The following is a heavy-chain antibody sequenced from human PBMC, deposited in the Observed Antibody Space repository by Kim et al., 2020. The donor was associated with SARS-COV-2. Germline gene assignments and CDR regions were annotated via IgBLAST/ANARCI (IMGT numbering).Heavy chain of an antibody. V-gene: IGHV3-30-3*01. CDR2: ISFDGSNK. J-gene: IGHJ4*02. Sequence: GGSLRLSCAASGFTFSNYAMHWVRQAPGKRLEWVAVISFDGSNKYYADSMKGRFTISRDNSKNTLYVQINSLRVEDTAVYHCARDREQLLITVFDYWGQGTLVTVSS. CDR1: GFTFSNYA. D-gene: IGHD2-2*01. CDR3: ARDREQLLITVFDY.